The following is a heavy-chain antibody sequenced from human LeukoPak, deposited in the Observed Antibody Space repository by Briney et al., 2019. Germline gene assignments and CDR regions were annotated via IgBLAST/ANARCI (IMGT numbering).Heavy chain of an antibody. CDR3: ARDRITGFDY. CDR1: EFTFRSYT. V-gene: IGHV3-21*01. Sequence: GESLRLSCAASEFTFRSYTMNWVRQAPGKGLEWISSISSTSSVIYYADSLKGRFTVSRDNAKNSLYLQMTSLRDEDTAVYYRARDRITGFDYWGQGTLVTVSS. J-gene: IGHJ4*02. D-gene: IGHD1-14*01. CDR2: ISSTSSVI.